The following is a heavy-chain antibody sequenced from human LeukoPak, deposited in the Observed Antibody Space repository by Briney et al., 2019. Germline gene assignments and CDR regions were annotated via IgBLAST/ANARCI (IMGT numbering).Heavy chain of an antibody. V-gene: IGHV3-23*01. CDR1: GFRFNNYG. J-gene: IGHJ4*02. CDR2: ISGSGGST. D-gene: IGHD3-10*01. CDR3: ARDSVYYGSDY. Sequence: GGSLRLSCAASGFRFNNYGMSWVRQAPGKGLEWVSGISGSGGSTHYADSVKGRFTISRDNSKNSLYLQMNSLRAEDTAVYYCARDSVYYGSDYWGQGTLVTVSS.